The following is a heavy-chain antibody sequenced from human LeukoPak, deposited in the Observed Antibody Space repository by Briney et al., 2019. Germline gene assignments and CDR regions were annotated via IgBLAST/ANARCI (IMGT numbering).Heavy chain of an antibody. Sequence: GGSLRLSCAASGFTFSSYAMSWVRQAPGKGLEWVSAISGSGGSTYYADSVKGRFTISRNNSKNTLYLQMNSLRAEDTAVYYCARRVPSQVITDYFDNWGQGTLVTVSS. CDR3: ARRVPSQVITDYFDN. V-gene: IGHV3-23*01. D-gene: IGHD3-16*01. CDR2: ISGSGGST. CDR1: GFTFSSYA. J-gene: IGHJ4*02.